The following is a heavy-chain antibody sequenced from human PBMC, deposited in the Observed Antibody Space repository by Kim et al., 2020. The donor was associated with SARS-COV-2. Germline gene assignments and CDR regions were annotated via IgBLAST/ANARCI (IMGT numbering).Heavy chain of an antibody. J-gene: IGHJ3*02. CDR3: ARHSGVMVSDGFDM. CDR1: GGSISSSRYY. V-gene: IGHV4-39*01. CDR2: IYYSGST. Sequence: SETPSLTCTVSGGSISSSRYYWGWIRQPPGKGLEWIGSIYYSGSTYYNPSLKSRVTISVDTSKNQFSLKLSSVTAADTAVYYCARHSGVMVSDGFDMWGQGTMVTVSS. D-gene: IGHD3-16*02.